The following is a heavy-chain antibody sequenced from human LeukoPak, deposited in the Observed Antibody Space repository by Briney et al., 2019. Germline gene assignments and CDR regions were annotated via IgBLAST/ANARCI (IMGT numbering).Heavy chain of an antibody. Sequence: ASVKVSCKASGYTFTGYYMHWVRQAPGKGLEWMGWINPNSGGTNYAQKLQGRVTMTTDTSTSTAYMELRSLRSDDTAVYYCARDRIAVAGSSGKGVDYWGQGTLVTVSS. J-gene: IGHJ4*02. CDR3: ARDRIAVAGSSGKGVDY. CDR2: INPNSGGT. CDR1: GYTFTGYY. V-gene: IGHV1-2*02. D-gene: IGHD6-19*01.